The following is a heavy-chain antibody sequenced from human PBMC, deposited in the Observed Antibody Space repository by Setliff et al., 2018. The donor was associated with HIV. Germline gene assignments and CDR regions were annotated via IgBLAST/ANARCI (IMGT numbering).Heavy chain of an antibody. CDR3: ARLTTTYYYDSSAYYHPV. V-gene: IGHV4-34*01. J-gene: IGHJ4*02. CDR2: INHSGST. Sequence: ASETLSLTCAVYGGSFSGYYWSWIRQPPGKGLEWIGEINHSGSTNYNPSLKSRVTISVDTSENQFSLKLSSVTAADTAVFYCARLTTTYYYDSSAYYHPVWGQGTLVTVSS. CDR1: GGSFSGYY. D-gene: IGHD3-22*01.